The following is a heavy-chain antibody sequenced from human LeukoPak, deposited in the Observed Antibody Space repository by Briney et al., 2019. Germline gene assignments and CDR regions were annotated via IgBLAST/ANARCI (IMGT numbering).Heavy chain of an antibody. Sequence: GGSLRLSCAASGFTVSTYYMTWVRQAPGKGLECVSVIDSGGSTYYADSVKGRFTVSRDNSKNTLYLQMNSLRAEDTAMYYCARGLGYCTSTTCLLPFDYWGQGTLATVSS. J-gene: IGHJ4*02. CDR3: ARGLGYCTSTTCLLPFDY. V-gene: IGHV3-53*01. D-gene: IGHD2-2*01. CDR1: GFTVSTYY. CDR2: IDSGGST.